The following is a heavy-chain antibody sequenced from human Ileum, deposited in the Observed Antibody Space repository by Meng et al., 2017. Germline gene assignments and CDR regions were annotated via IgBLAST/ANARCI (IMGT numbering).Heavy chain of an antibody. Sequence: WGAGLVQRSGALSLACAAGGGSCSTCYWSWVRQPPGKGLEWIWDIGRSGTTNYTPSVKSRVTISVDTFKNQFSLTVTSVTAADSAVYYCARSGVTPVTYLDWGQGTLVTVSS. CDR2: IGRSGTT. J-gene: IGHJ4*02. V-gene: IGHV4-34*01. D-gene: IGHD4-11*01. CDR3: ARSGVTPVTYLD. CDR1: GGSCSTCY.